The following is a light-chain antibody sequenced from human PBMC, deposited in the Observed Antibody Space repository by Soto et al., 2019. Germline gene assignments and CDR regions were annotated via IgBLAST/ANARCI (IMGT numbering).Light chain of an antibody. V-gene: IGLV2-14*01. CDR3: GSYTSTDTPFV. J-gene: IGLJ1*01. Sequence: QSSLAQPSSVSVSPGQSITISCTGTSTDVGGYNYVSWYQHHPGKGPKLIIYEVNNRPSGVSDRFSGSKSGNKASLTISNLEAEDESDYYCGSYTSTDTPFVFGTGTKVT. CDR1: STDVGGYNY. CDR2: EVN.